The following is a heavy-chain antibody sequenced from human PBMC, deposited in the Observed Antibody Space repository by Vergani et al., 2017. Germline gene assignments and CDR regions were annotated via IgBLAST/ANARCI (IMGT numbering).Heavy chain of an antibody. CDR2: IKQDGSEK. D-gene: IGHD3-22*01. V-gene: IGHV3-7*01. CDR3: ARDNVGYSDSSGYLETRAYYFDY. CDR1: GFSFRTYW. Sequence: EVQLVESGGGLVQPGGSLRLSCAASGFSFRTYWMSWVRQAPGKGLEWVANIKQDGSEKYYVDSVKGRLTISRDNAKNSLYLQMNSLRAEDTAVYYCARDNVGYSDSSGYLETRAYYFDYWGQGTLVTVSS. J-gene: IGHJ4*02.